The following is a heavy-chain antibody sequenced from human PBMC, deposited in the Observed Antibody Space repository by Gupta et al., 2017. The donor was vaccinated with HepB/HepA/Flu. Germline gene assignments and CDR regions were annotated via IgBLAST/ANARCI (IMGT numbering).Heavy chain of an antibody. CDR3: ARGRLRTATLNYGVGAKYGMDV. CDR1: GESFSDYP. V-gene: IGHV4-34*01. D-gene: IGHD3-16*01. J-gene: IGHJ6*02. CDR2: ISHSGSA. Sequence: QVQLLQWGAGLLKPSETLSLTCGVFGESFSDYPWGWICQSPERGLEWIGEISHSGSANYNPSLKTRVTMSVDTSKNQISLNLRSVTAADTAIYYCARGRLRTATLNYGVGAKYGMDVWGQGTAVTVSS.